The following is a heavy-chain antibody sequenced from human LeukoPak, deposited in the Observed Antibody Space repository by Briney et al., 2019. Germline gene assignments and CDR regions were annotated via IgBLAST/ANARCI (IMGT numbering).Heavy chain of an antibody. Sequence: GGSLRLSCVGSGFIFSNYNMNWVRQAPGKGLEWISYISSRGTVSYADSVEGRFAISRDNAKNSLYLQMNSLRVEDRAVYYCAGAYYYGAGSYYGYWGQGTLVTVSS. CDR3: AGAYYYGAGSYYGY. J-gene: IGHJ4*02. CDR2: ISSRGTV. CDR1: GFIFSNYN. D-gene: IGHD3-10*01. V-gene: IGHV3-48*01.